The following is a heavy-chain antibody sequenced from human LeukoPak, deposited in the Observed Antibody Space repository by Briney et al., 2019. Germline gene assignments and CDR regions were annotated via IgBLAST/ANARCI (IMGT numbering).Heavy chain of an antibody. D-gene: IGHD2-15*01. V-gene: IGHV5-51*01. CDR3: ARHVFPRSGGGGTLHWFDP. CDR1: GYSFTSYW. Sequence: GESLKISCKGSGYSFTSYWIGWVRQMPGKGLEWMGIIYPGDSDTRYSPSFQGQVTISADKSISTAYLQWSSLKASDTAMYYCARHVFPRSGGGGTLHWFDPWGQGTLVTVSS. CDR2: IYPGDSDT. J-gene: IGHJ5*02.